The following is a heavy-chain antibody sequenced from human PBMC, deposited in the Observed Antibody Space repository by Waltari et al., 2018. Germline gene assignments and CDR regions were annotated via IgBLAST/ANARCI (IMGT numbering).Heavy chain of an antibody. CDR3: ARGRDVYAGDDYNWFDP. D-gene: IGHD5-12*01. Sequence: QVQLVQSGAEVVKPGASVKLSCTASGYIFTTYEINWVRQAPGQGLEWMGGMKPKNGDTGHVQKFQGRVTMTRDTSISTAYMELTSLPSEDTAIYYCARGRDVYAGDDYNWFDPWGHGTLVTVSS. CDR1: GYIFTTYE. J-gene: IGHJ5*02. V-gene: IGHV1-8*02. CDR2: MKPKNGDT.